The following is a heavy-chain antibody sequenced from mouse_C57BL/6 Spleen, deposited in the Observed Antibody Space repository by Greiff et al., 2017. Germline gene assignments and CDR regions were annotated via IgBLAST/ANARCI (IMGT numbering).Heavy chain of an antibody. Sequence: DVQLQESGPELVKPGASVKMSCKVSGYTFTDYNMHWVKQSHGKSLEWIGYINPNNGGTSYNQKFKGKATLTVNKSSSTAYMELRSLTSEDSAVYYCAREGGYGPFAYWGQGTLVTVSA. V-gene: IGHV1-22*01. J-gene: IGHJ3*01. D-gene: IGHD1-1*02. CDR3: AREGGYGPFAY. CDR2: INPNNGGT. CDR1: GYTFTDYN.